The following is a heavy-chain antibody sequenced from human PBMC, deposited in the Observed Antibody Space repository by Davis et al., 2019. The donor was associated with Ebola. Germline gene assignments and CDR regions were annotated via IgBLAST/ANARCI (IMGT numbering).Heavy chain of an antibody. J-gene: IGHJ3*02. CDR2: IYISGST. CDR3: ARSVVEVVVGVASGTLDI. Sequence: SETLSLTCSVSGGSISGHYWSWIRQPAGKGLEWIGRIYISGSTNFNPSLKSRVTMSVDASKSQFSLNLSSVTAADTAVYYCARSVVEVVVGVASGTLDIWGQGRMVTVSS. D-gene: IGHD6-19*01. V-gene: IGHV4-4*07. CDR1: GGSISGHY.